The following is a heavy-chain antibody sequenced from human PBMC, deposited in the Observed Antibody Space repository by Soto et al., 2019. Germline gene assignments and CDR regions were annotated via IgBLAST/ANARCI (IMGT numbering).Heavy chain of an antibody. D-gene: IGHD3-10*01. V-gene: IGHV4-34*01. J-gene: IGHJ5*02. CDR2: INHSGST. CDR3: ARAGAWFGELSLDP. Sequence: QVQLQQWGAGLLKPSETLSLTCAVYGGSFSGYYWSWIRQPPGKGLEWIGEINHSGSTNYNPSLMSRVTISVDTSKNPFSLKLSSVTAADTAVYYCARAGAWFGELSLDPWGQGTVVTVSS. CDR1: GGSFSGYY.